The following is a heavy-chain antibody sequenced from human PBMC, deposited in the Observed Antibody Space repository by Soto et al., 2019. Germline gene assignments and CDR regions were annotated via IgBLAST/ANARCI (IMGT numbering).Heavy chain of an antibody. CDR2: IIPVFGIE. CDR1: GGTFSSYG. D-gene: IGHD3-22*01. J-gene: IGHJ3*02. Sequence: HVQLVQSGAEVKKPGSSVKVSCKASGGTFSSYGVSWVRQAPGQGLEWMGRIIPVFGIEHYAQKSQGRVTVTADESTSTDYMELSGLTSEDTAVYYCARGLSYYDSSGYSDAFDIWGQGTLVTVSS. CDR3: ARGLSYYDSSGYSDAFDI. V-gene: IGHV1-69*01.